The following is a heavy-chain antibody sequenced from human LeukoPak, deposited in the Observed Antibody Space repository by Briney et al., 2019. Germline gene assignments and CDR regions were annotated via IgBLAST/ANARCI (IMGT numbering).Heavy chain of an antibody. Sequence: PGGSLRLSCAASGFTVSSNYMSWVRQAPGKGLEWVSVIYSGGSTYYADSVKGRFTISRDNSKNTLYLQMNSLRAEDTAVYYCARGVYYDSSGYCDYWGQGTLVTVSS. J-gene: IGHJ4*02. CDR2: IYSGGST. CDR1: GFTVSSNY. D-gene: IGHD3-22*01. CDR3: ARGVYYDSSGYCDY. V-gene: IGHV3-66*01.